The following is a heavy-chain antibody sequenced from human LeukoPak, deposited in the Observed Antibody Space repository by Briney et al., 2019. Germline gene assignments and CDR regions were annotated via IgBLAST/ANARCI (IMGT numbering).Heavy chain of an antibody. J-gene: IGHJ4*02. Sequence: PGGSLRLSCAASGFTFSSYEMNWVRQAPGKGLEWVSYISSSGSTIYYADSVKGRFTISRDNAKNSLYLQMNSLRAEDTAVYYCARDLYHSFGYWGQGTLVTVSS. D-gene: IGHD2-2*01. CDR3: ARDLYHSFGY. V-gene: IGHV3-48*03. CDR2: ISSSGSTI. CDR1: GFTFSSYE.